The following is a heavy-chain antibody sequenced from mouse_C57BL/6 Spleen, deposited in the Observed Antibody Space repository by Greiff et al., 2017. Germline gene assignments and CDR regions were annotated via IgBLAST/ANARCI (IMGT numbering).Heavy chain of an antibody. J-gene: IGHJ3*01. D-gene: IGHD1-1*01. CDR3: ASVGVRDGFDY. Sequence: QVQLQQSGAELVRPGSSVKLSCKASGYTFTSYWMNWVKQRPIQGLEWIGKIYPCDGDTNYNQKFKDKATLTADKSSSTAYMQLSSLTSEGSAVYYCASVGVRDGFDYWGQGTLVTVSA. V-gene: IGHV1-52*01. CDR2: IYPCDGDT. CDR1: GYTFTSYW.